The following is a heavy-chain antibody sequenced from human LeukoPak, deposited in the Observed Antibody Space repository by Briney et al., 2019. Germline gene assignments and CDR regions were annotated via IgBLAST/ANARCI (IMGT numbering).Heavy chain of an antibody. CDR3: TKDGVGTTKMYYFDY. V-gene: IGHV3-11*01. Sequence: GGSLRLSCAASGFTFSDYYMSWIRQAPGKGLEWVSYISSSGSTIYYADSVKGRFTISRDNAKNSLYLQMNSLRAEDTALYYCTKDGVGTTKMYYFDYWGQGTLVTVSS. J-gene: IGHJ4*02. D-gene: IGHD1-26*01. CDR1: GFTFSDYY. CDR2: ISSSGSTI.